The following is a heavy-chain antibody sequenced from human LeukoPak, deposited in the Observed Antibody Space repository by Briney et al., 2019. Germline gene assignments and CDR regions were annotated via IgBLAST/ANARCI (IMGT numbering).Heavy chain of an antibody. Sequence: PGGSLRLSCAASGFTFSSYRMNWVRQAPGKGLEWVSSISSSSSYIYYADSVKGRFTISRDNAKNSLYLQMNSLRAEDTAVYYSARGWKRGDSFDYWGQGTLVTVSS. V-gene: IGHV3-21*01. CDR2: ISSSSSYI. CDR1: GFTFSSYR. D-gene: IGHD1-1*01. CDR3: ARGWKRGDSFDY. J-gene: IGHJ4*02.